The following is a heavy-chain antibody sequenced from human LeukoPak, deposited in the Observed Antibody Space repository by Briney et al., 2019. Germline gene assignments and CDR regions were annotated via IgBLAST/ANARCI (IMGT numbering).Heavy chain of an antibody. CDR2: ISSTGSYI. CDR1: GFTFSTYS. Sequence: PGGSLRLSCAASGFTFSTYSMTWVRQAPGKGLELVSLISSTGSYIYYADSLKGRFTISRDNAKNSLYLQMDSLRAEDTAVYYCARDDHCTSGVCQLSLRAYYSDLWGQGALVTVSS. CDR3: ARDDHCTSGVCQLSLRAYYSDL. D-gene: IGHD2-8*01. J-gene: IGHJ4*02. V-gene: IGHV3-21*01.